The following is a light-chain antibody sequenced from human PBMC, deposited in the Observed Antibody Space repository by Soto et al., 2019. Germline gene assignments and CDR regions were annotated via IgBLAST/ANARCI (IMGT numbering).Light chain of an antibody. V-gene: IGKV3-20*01. CDR2: AAS. J-gene: IGKJ3*01. Sequence: VVLTQSPATLSLSPGERATLSFRASQSVSSSYLAWYQQKAGRAPRLLIYAASSRATGIPDRFSGGGSGTEFTLTISRLEPEDFAVYYCQQYGRSPFTFGPGTKVDIK. CDR1: QSVSSSY. CDR3: QQYGRSPFT.